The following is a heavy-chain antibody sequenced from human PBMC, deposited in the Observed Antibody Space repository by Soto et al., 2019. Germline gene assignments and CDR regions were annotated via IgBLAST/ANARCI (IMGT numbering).Heavy chain of an antibody. J-gene: IGHJ6*02. CDR3: ARGSTHYGMDV. D-gene: IGHD1-1*01. V-gene: IGHV1-18*04. CDR1: GYTFTNNG. Sequence: ASVKVSCKTSGYTFTNNGINWVRQAPGQGLEWMGWISGYNGNTDYAQKFQGRVTMTTDTFTSTAYMELRSLRSDDTAVYYCARGSTHYGMDVWGQGTTVTVSS. CDR2: ISGYNGNT.